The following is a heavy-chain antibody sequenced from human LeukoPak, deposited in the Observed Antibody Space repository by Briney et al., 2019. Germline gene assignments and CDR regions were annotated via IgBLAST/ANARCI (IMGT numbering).Heavy chain of an antibody. D-gene: IGHD2-21*01. CDR3: ARGGLPARSWFDP. J-gene: IGHJ5*02. V-gene: IGHV4-59*08. CDR1: GGSISSYY. Sequence: PSETLSLTCTVSGGSISSYYWSWIRQPPGKGLEWIGYIYYSGSTNYNPSLKSRVTISVDTSKNQFSLKLSSVTAADTAVYYCARGGLPARSWFDPWGQGTLVTVSS. CDR2: IYYSGST.